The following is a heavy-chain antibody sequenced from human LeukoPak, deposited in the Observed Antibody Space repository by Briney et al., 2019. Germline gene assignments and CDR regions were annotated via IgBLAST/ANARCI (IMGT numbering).Heavy chain of an antibody. CDR2: IYSSGTT. V-gene: IGHV3-53*01. CDR3: ARVGGVPAAHFDY. Sequence: PGGSLRLSCVASGFSVRTKYMSWVRQTPGRGLEWISLIYSSGTTYYAESVKGRVSVSRDKSKNSLYLQMNSLRVEDTAVYYCARVGGVPAAHFDYWGQGIRVTVSS. CDR1: GFSVRTKY. J-gene: IGHJ4*02. D-gene: IGHD2-2*01.